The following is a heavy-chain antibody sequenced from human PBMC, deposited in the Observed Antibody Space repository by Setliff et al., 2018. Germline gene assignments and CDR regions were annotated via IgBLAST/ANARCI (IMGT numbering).Heavy chain of an antibody. D-gene: IGHD2-15*01. Sequence: GGSLRLSCAASGFTFDDYTMHWVRQAPGKGLEWVSLISWDGGSTYYADSVKGRFTISRDNSKNTVYLEMNSLRAEDTAVYYCAKRGPYCSGGTCHYYFDYWGQGTLVTV. CDR2: ISWDGGST. J-gene: IGHJ4*02. V-gene: IGHV3-43*01. CDR1: GFTFDDYT. CDR3: AKRGPYCSGGTCHYYFDY.